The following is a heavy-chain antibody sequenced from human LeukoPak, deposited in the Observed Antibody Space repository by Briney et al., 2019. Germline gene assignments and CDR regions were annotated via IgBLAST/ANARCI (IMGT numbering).Heavy chain of an antibody. V-gene: IGHV4-61*02. D-gene: IGHD2-2*01. Sequence: PSETLSLTCTVSGGSISSGSYYWSWIRQPAGKGLEWIGRIYTSGSTNYNPSLNSRVAISLDTSKNQFSLKLSSVTAADTAVYYCARDATPAGHNWFDPWGQGTLVTVSS. J-gene: IGHJ5*02. CDR3: ARDATPAGHNWFDP. CDR2: IYTSGST. CDR1: GGSISSGSYY.